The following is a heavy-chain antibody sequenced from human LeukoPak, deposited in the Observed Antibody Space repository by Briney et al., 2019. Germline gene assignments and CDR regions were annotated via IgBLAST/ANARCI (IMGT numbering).Heavy chain of an antibody. CDR3: ARVRKYYGSGSYYSFDY. CDR2: IYYSGST. D-gene: IGHD3-10*01. Sequence: SETLSLTCTVSGGSISSYYWSWIRQPPGKGLEWIGYIYYSGSTNYNPSLKSRVTISVDTSKNQFSLKLSSVTAADTAVYYCARVRKYYGSGSYYSFDYWGQGTLVTVSS. V-gene: IGHV4-59*01. CDR1: GGSISSYY. J-gene: IGHJ4*02.